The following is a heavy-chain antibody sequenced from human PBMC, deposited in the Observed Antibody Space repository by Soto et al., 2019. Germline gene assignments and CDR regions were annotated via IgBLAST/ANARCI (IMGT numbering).Heavy chain of an antibody. D-gene: IGHD2-15*01. Sequence: QVQLVQSGAEVKKPGSSVKVSCKASGGTFSSYAISWVRQAPGQGLEWRGGIIPIFGTANYAQKFQGRVTITADKSTSTAYMELSSLRSEDTAVYYCARDTRGCSGGSCYSFDYWGQGTLVTVSS. J-gene: IGHJ4*02. V-gene: IGHV1-69*06. CDR3: ARDTRGCSGGSCYSFDY. CDR1: GGTFSSYA. CDR2: IIPIFGTA.